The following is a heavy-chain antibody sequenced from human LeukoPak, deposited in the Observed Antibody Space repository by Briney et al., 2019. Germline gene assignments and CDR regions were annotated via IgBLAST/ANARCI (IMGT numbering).Heavy chain of an antibody. J-gene: IGHJ4*02. CDR2: ISGSGGST. V-gene: IGHV3-23*01. Sequence: HTGGSLRLSCAASGFTFSSYSMNWVRQAPGKGLEWVSAISGSGGSTYYADSVKGRFTISRDNSKNTLYLQMNSLRAEDTAVYYCAKDRVASLLWSGWDYWGQGTLVTVSS. D-gene: IGHD3-3*01. CDR3: AKDRVASLLWSGWDY. CDR1: GFTFSSYS.